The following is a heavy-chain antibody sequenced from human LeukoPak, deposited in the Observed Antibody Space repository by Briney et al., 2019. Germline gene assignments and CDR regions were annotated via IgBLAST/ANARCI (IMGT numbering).Heavy chain of an antibody. D-gene: IGHD2/OR15-2a*01. Sequence: PGGSLGLSCAASGFTFSSYGMHWVRQAPGKGLEWVAVISYDGSNKYYADSVKGRFTISRDNSKNTLYLQMNSLRAEDTAVYYCAKDGTSYYYIYYWGQGTLVTVSS. J-gene: IGHJ4*02. CDR2: ISYDGSNK. CDR3: AKDGTSYYYIYY. V-gene: IGHV3-30*18. CDR1: GFTFSSYG.